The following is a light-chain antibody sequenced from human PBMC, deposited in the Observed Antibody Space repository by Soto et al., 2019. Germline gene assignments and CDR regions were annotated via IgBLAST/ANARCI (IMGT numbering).Light chain of an antibody. CDR2: DAY. J-gene: IGKJ5*01. V-gene: IGKV3-11*01. Sequence: EVVLTQSPVTLSLSPGERATLSCRASQSFRGLLAWYQQKPGQAPRLLIYDAYNRATGIPPRFSGSGSGTEFTITISSLEPEDSAVYYCQQRNMWPITFGQGTRLEIK. CDR1: QSFRGL. CDR3: QQRNMWPIT.